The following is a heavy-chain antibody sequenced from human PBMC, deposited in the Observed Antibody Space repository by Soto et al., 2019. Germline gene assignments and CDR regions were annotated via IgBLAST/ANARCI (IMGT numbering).Heavy chain of an antibody. V-gene: IGHV4-61*01. CDR3: AREGGNYYFDY. Sequence: SETLSLTCTVSGGSVSSGSYYWSWIRQPPGKGLEWTGYIYYSGSTNYNPSLKSRVTISADTSKNQFSLKLSSVTAADTAVYYCAREGGNYYFDYWGQGTLVTVSS. J-gene: IGHJ4*02. CDR1: GGSVSSGSYY. D-gene: IGHD1-7*01. CDR2: IYYSGST.